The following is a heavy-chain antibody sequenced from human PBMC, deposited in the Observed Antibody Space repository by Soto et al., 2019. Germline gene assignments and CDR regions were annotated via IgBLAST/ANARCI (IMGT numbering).Heavy chain of an antibody. CDR1: GGSISSSDYW. CDR2: IYYTGST. Sequence: QLQLQESGPGLVKPAETLSLTCSVSGGSISSSDYWWGWIRQPPGKGLEWIGSIYYTGSTYYNPSLKIRVEISVDTSKNQFSLRLSSVTAADTAVYYCARQIGRGSWSLDHWGQGTLVTVSS. CDR3: ARQIGRGSWSLDH. D-gene: IGHD6-13*01. V-gene: IGHV4-39*01. J-gene: IGHJ4*02.